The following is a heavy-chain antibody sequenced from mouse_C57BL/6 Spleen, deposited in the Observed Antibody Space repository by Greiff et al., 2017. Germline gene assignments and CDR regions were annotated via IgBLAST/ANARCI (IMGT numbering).Heavy chain of an antibody. CDR1: GYTFTDYE. CDR3: TRGPPY. CDR2: IDPETGGT. Sequence: QVQLKESGAELVRPGASVTLSCKASGYTFTDYEMHWVKQTPVHGLEWIGAIDPETGGTAYNQKFKGKAILTADKSSSTAYMELRSLTSEDSAVYYCTRGPPYWGQGTLVTVSA. V-gene: IGHV1-15*01. J-gene: IGHJ3*01.